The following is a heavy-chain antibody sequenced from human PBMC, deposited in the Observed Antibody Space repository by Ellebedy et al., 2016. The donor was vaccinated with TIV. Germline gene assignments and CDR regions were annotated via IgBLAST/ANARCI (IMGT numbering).Heavy chain of an antibody. CDR2: ISSSGSTI. J-gene: IGHJ6*02. V-gene: IGHV3-11*01. CDR1: GFTFSDYY. D-gene: IGHD2-15*01. CDR3: ARPYCSGGSCYSPYYYYGMDV. Sequence: GESLKISXAASGFTFSDYYMSWIRQAPGKGLEWVSYISSSGSTIYYADSVKGRFTISRDNAKNSLYLQMNSLRAEDTAVYYCARPYCSGGSCYSPYYYYGMDVWGQGTTVTVSS.